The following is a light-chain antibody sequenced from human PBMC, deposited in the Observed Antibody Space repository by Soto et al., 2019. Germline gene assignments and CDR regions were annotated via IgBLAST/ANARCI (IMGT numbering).Light chain of an antibody. CDR1: QSLLLSNGYNY. J-gene: IGKJ3*01. CDR3: MQALQPPPT. V-gene: IGKV2-28*01. Sequence: DIVMTQSPLSLPVTPGEPASISCRSSQSLLLSNGYNYLDWYLQKPGQSPQLLIYLGSNRASGVPDRVSGSGSGTDFTLKISRVEAEDVGVYYCMQALQPPPTFGPGTKVDIK. CDR2: LGS.